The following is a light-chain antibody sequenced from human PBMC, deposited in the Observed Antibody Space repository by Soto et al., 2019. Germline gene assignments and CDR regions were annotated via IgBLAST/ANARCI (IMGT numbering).Light chain of an antibody. CDR3: QQRSSWPRP. Sequence: EIVLTQSPATLSLSPGERATLSCRASQSVTRYVAWYQQKPGQAPRLIIYDVSNRATGTPARFSGSGSGTDFTLTISHLEPEDSAVYYCQQRSSWPRPFGPGTKLEIK. V-gene: IGKV3-11*01. J-gene: IGKJ3*01. CDR2: DVS. CDR1: QSVTRY.